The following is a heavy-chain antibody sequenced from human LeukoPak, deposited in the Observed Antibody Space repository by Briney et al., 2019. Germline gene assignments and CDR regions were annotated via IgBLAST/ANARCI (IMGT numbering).Heavy chain of an antibody. V-gene: IGHV1-69*13. J-gene: IGHJ4*02. D-gene: IGHD3-22*01. CDR1: GGTFISYA. Sequence: ASVKVSCKASGGTFISYAISWVRQAPGQGLEWMGGIIPIFGTANYAQKFQGRVTITADESTSTAYMELSSLRSEDTAVYYCARDYYYDSSGYYFGAFDIWGQGTLVTVSS. CDR2: IIPIFGTA. CDR3: ARDYYYDSSGYYFGAFDI.